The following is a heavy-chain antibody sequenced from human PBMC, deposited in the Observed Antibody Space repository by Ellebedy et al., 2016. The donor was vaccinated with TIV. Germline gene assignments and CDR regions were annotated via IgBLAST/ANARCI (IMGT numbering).Heavy chain of an antibody. Sequence: SETLSLXCAVYGGSFSGYYWSWIRQPPGKGLEWIGEINHSGSTNYNPSLKSRVTISVDTSKNQFSLKLSSVTAADTAVYYCARGSRTGKLELYYYYYMDVWGKGTTVTVSS. J-gene: IGHJ6*03. CDR2: INHSGST. D-gene: IGHD3-10*01. V-gene: IGHV4-34*01. CDR3: ARGSRTGKLELYYYYYMDV. CDR1: GGSFSGYY.